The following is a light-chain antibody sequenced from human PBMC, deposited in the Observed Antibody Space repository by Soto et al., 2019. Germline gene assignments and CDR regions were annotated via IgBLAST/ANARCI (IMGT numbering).Light chain of an antibody. CDR2: GVS. Sequence: EIVLTQSPGTLSLSPGERATLSCRASQSVSSSYLAWYQQKPGQAPRLLIYGVSSRATGIPDRFSGSGSGTAFTLTISRLEPKDFPVYYCQQYGSSWTFGQGTKVEIK. V-gene: IGKV3-20*01. CDR1: QSVSSSY. J-gene: IGKJ1*01. CDR3: QQYGSSWT.